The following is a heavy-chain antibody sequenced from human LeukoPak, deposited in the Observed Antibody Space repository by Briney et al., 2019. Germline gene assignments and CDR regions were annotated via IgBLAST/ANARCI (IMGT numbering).Heavy chain of an antibody. Sequence: PSQTLSLTCTVSGGSISSGDYYWSWIRQPPGEGLEWIGYIYYSGSTYYNPSPKSRVTISVDTSKNQFSLKLSSVTAADTAVYYCAREISMVRGVTKRHFDYWGQGTLVTVSS. CDR1: GGSISSGDYY. J-gene: IGHJ4*02. V-gene: IGHV4-30-4*01. CDR3: AREISMVRGVTKRHFDY. D-gene: IGHD3-10*01. CDR2: IYYSGST.